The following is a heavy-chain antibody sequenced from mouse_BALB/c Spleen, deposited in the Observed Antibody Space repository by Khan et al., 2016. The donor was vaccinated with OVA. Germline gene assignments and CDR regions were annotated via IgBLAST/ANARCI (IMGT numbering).Heavy chain of an antibody. J-gene: IGHJ4*01. D-gene: IGHD2-4*01. Sequence: VQLQESGPGLVAPSQSLSITCTVSGFSLTGYGVNWVRQPPGKGLEWLGMIWGDGSTDYNSALKSRLSISKDNSKSQVFLKMNSLHTDDTARYYCAREIYYDYAYYYAMDYWGQGPQSPSPQ. V-gene: IGHV2-6-7*01. CDR3: AREIYYDYAYYYAMDY. CDR2: IWGDGST. CDR1: GFSLTGYG.